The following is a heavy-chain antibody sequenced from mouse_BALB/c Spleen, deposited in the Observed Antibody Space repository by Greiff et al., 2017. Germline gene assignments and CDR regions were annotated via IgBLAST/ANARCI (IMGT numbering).Heavy chain of an antibody. V-gene: IGHV5-6-5*01. CDR1: GFTFSSYA. J-gene: IGHJ2*01. CDR3: ARGGKGSSPYFDY. Sequence: EVMLVESGGGLVKPGGSLKLSCAASGFTFSSYAMSWVRQTPEKRLEWVASISSGGSTYYPDSVKGRFTISRDNARNILYLQMSSLRSEDTAMYYCARGGKGSSPYFDYWGQGTTRTVSS. D-gene: IGHD1-1*01. CDR2: ISSGGST.